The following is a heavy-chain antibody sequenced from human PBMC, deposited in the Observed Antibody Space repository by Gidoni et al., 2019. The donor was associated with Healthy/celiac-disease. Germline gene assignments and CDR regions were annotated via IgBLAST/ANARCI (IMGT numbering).Heavy chain of an antibody. V-gene: IGHV1-3*01. D-gene: IGHD6-13*01. CDR3: ARTHLGQQLVSNWFDP. J-gene: IGHJ5*02. CDR1: GYTFTSYA. Sequence: QVQLVQSGAEVKKPGASVKVSCKASGYTFTSYAMHWVRQAPGQRLEWMGWINAGNGNTKYSQKFQGRVTITRDTSASTAYMELSSLRSEDTAVYYCARTHLGQQLVSNWFDPWGQGTLVTVSS. CDR2: INAGNGNT.